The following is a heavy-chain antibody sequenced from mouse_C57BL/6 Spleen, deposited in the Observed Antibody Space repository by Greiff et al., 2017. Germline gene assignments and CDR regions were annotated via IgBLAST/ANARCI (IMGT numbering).Heavy chain of an antibody. J-gene: IGHJ2*01. Sequence: QVQLQQPGAELVKPGASVKVSCKASGYTFTSYWLHWVKQRPGQGLEWIGRIHPSDSDTNYNQKFKGKATLTVDKSSSTADMQLSSLTSEDAAVYYCAMRMVTTGNYFDYWGQGTTLTVSS. CDR1: GYTFTSYW. CDR2: IHPSDSDT. D-gene: IGHD2-2*01. CDR3: AMRMVTTGNYFDY. V-gene: IGHV1-74*01.